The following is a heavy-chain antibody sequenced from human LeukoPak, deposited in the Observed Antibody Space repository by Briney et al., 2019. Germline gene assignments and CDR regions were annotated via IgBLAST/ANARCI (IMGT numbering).Heavy chain of an antibody. CDR1: GASVSSGSYY. CDR2: IYYSGST. V-gene: IGHV4-61*01. D-gene: IGHD3-9*01. J-gene: IGHJ4*02. CDR3: ARSEKLFSDY. Sequence: PSETLSLTCAVSGASVSSGSYYWNWIRQPPGKGLEWIGYIYYSGSTNYNPSLKSRVTISVDTSKNQFSLKLSSVTAADTAVYYRARSEKLFSDYWGQGTPVTVSS.